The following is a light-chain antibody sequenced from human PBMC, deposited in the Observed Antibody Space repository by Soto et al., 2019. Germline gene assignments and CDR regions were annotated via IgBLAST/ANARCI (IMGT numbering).Light chain of an antibody. CDR2: DVS. Sequence: QSALAQPASVSGSPGQSITISCTGTSSDVGTYNSVSWYQQHPGKAPKLMIYDVSNRPSGVSNRFSGSKSGNTASLTISWLQAEDEADYYCNSYTSSSTPFGFGTGTKVTVL. V-gene: IGLV2-14*03. CDR1: SSDVGTYNS. CDR3: NSYTSSSTPFG. J-gene: IGLJ1*01.